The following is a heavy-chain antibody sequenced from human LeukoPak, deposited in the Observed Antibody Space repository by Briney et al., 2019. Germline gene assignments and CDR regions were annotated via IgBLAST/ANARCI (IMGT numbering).Heavy chain of an antibody. V-gene: IGHV3-23*01. D-gene: IGHD2-21*02. CDR3: ANDRYCYGGDCSGELDN. CDR1: GFTFSTYA. J-gene: IGHJ4*02. CDR2: INGSGNAT. Sequence: GGSLRLSCAASGFTFSTYALSWVRQAPGKGLEWVSSINGSGNATYYADSVKGRFTISRDNSKNTLYLQMNSLRAEDTAVYYCANDRYCYGGDCSGELDNWGQGTLVTVS.